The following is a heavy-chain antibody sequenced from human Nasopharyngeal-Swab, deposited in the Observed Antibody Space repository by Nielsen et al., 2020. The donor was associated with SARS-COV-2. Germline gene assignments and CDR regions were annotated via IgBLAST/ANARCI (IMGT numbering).Heavy chain of an antibody. Sequence: SQTLSLTCAISGDSVSSHSAGWNWIRQSPSRGLECLGRTLYRSKWYNDYAESVKSRIAVNPDTSKNQFSLQLNSVTPEDTTVYYCARGRDFSFDSWGQGTLVTAS. V-gene: IGHV6-1*01. D-gene: IGHD3-3*01. J-gene: IGHJ4*02. CDR1: GDSVSSHSAG. CDR3: ARGRDFSFDS. CDR2: TLYRSKWYN.